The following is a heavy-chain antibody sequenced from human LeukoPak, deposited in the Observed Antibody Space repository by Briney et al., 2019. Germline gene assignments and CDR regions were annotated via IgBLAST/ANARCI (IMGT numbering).Heavy chain of an antibody. CDR2: MSYDGSNT. D-gene: IGHD4/OR15-4a*01. Sequence: GKSLRLSCAASGFTFSHFAMHWVRQAPGKGLEWVTFMSYDGSNTYYADSVRGRFTISRDNSKNTLYLQMNSLRAEDTAVYYCARRAGAYSHPYDYWGQGTLVTVSS. V-gene: IGHV3-30*14. CDR3: ARRAGAYSHPYDY. J-gene: IGHJ4*02. CDR1: GFTFSHFA.